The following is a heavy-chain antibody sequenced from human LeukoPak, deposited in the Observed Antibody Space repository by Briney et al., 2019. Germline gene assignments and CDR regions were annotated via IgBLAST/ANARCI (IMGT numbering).Heavy chain of an antibody. V-gene: IGHV3-15*01. Sequence: GGCLRPSWPPSGSTLGNAWMGWARQPPGRGRGWVGLIKSKTDGGTTDYAAPVKGRFTISRDDSKNTLYLQMNSLKTEDTAVYYCTTENCSSTSCPPDPWGQGTLVTVSS. J-gene: IGHJ5*02. CDR3: TTENCSSTSCPPDP. CDR2: IKSKTDGGTT. D-gene: IGHD2-2*01. CDR1: GSTLGNAW.